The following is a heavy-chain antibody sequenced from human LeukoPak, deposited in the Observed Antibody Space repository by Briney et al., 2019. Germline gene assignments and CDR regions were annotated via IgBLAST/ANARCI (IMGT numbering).Heavy chain of an antibody. CDR2: IYYSGST. J-gene: IGHJ4*02. D-gene: IGHD6-13*01. V-gene: IGHV4-59*12. Sequence: SETLSLTCTVSGGSINNYYWSWIRQPPGKGLEWIGYIYYSGSTNYNPSLKSRVTISVDTSKNQFSLKLSSVTAADTAVYYCARETSSRNYFDYWGQGTLVTVSS. CDR3: ARETSSRNYFDY. CDR1: GGSINNYY.